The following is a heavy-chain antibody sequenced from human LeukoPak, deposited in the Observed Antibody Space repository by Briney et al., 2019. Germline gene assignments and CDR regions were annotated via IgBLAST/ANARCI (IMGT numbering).Heavy chain of an antibody. D-gene: IGHD3-10*01. CDR1: GFTFSSYW. V-gene: IGHV3-74*01. Sequence: GGSLRLSCAASGFTFSSYWMHWVRQAPGKGLVWVSRINSDGSSTSYADSVKGRFTISRDNAKNTLYLQMNSLRAEDTAVYYCAKDYGSGNPDYWGQGTLVTVSS. CDR3: AKDYGSGNPDY. CDR2: INSDGSST. J-gene: IGHJ4*02.